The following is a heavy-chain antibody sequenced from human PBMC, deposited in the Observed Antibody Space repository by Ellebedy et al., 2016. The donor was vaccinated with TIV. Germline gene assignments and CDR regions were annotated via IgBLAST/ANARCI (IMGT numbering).Heavy chain of an antibody. CDR1: GCSISSSSYY. CDR3: SKAVAGYFDY. V-gene: IGHV4-39*07. Sequence: MPSETLSLTCTVSGCSISSSSYYWGWIRQPPGKGLEWIGSIYYSGNTYYNPSLKSQVTISVDTSKNQFSLKLNSVTAADTAVYYCSKAVAGYFDYWGQGTLVTVSS. CDR2: IYYSGNT. J-gene: IGHJ4*02. D-gene: IGHD6-19*01.